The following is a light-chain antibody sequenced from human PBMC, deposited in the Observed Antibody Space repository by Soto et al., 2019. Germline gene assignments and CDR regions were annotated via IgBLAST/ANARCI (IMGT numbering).Light chain of an antibody. V-gene: IGKV3-15*01. Sequence: EVVMTQSPATLSVPPGERVTLSCRASQSVRSNLAWYQQKPGQSPRLLIYGASTRATGIPARFSGSGSGTEFTLTISRLQSEDFAVYYCQKYNNWPPITFGQGTRLEIK. CDR2: GAS. CDR3: QKYNNWPPIT. CDR1: QSVRSN. J-gene: IGKJ5*01.